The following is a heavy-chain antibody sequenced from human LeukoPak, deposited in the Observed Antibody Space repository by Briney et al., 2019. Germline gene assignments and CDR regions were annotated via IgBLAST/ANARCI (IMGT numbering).Heavy chain of an antibody. CDR2: IRSKADTYAT. CDR3: TSSYSRYYCSGGSCYIDY. CDR1: GFTFSGSA. J-gene: IGHJ4*02. Sequence: GGSLRLSCAASGFTFSGSAVHWVRQASGKGLEWVGRIRSKADTYATAYAATVKGRFNISRDDSKNTAYLQMNSLKTEDTAVYYCTSSYSRYYCSGGSCYIDYWGQGTLVTVSS. V-gene: IGHV3-73*01. D-gene: IGHD2-15*01.